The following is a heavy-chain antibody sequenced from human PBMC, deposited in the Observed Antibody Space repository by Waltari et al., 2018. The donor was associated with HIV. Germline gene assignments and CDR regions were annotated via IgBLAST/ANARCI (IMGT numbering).Heavy chain of an antibody. CDR1: GFTFSSQA. D-gene: IGHD1-20*01. Sequence: EVQLLESGGGLVQPGGSLNLSCTASGFTFSSQAMSWVRQAPGKGLEWVSGISGGGGVTYFADSVKGRFTISRDNSKNTLYLQMNSLRAEDTAVYYCAKHNGDYWGQGTLVTVSS. CDR2: ISGGGGVT. V-gene: IGHV3-23*01. CDR3: AKHNGDY. J-gene: IGHJ4*02.